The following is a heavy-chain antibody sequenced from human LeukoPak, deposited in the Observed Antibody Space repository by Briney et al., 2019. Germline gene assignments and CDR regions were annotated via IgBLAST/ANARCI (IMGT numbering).Heavy chain of an antibody. J-gene: IGHJ4*02. CDR3: GRAMEVYQLLPDY. CDR1: GFTFSSYG. CDR2: IWYDGSDK. V-gene: IGHV3-33*01. Sequence: GGSLRLSCAASGFTFSSYGMHWVRQAPGKGLEWVAVIWYDGSDKYYADSVKGRFTISRDNSNNTLHLQMNSLRAEDTAVYYCGRAMEVYQLLPDYWGQGTLVTVSS. D-gene: IGHD2-2*01.